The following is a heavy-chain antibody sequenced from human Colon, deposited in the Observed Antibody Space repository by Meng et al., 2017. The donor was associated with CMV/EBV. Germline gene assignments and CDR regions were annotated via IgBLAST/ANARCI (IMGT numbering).Heavy chain of an antibody. CDR3: ATVSGGDFDY. V-gene: IGHV1-2*02. Sequence: GQLGQSGAEVKKPGASVKVSCKASGYTFTGYFMYWVRQAPGQGLEWMGSINPNSGGTNYAQKFQGRVTMTRDTSINTAYMELSRLRSDDTAVYYCATVSGGDFDYWGQGTLVTVFS. J-gene: IGHJ4*02. D-gene: IGHD1-26*01. CDR2: INPNSGGT. CDR1: GYTFTGYF.